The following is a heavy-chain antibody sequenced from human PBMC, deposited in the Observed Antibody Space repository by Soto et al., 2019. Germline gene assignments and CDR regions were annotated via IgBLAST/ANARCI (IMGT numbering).Heavy chain of an antibody. J-gene: IGHJ4*02. D-gene: IGHD6-13*01. CDR1: EFTFDTYS. CDR2: ISSSSSYI. Sequence: EVQLVESGGGLVKPGGSLRLSCAASEFTFDTYSMNWVRQAPGKGLEWVSSISSSSSYIYYTDSVKGRFTIPRDNAKNSLYLQMNSLRAEDTAVYYCARCRGSSWFEDYSGQGTLVTVSS. V-gene: IGHV3-21*01. CDR3: ARCRGSSWFEDY.